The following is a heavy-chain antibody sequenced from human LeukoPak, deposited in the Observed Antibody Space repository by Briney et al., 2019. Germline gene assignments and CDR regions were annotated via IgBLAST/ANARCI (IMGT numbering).Heavy chain of an antibody. CDR2: ISYDGSNK. CDR1: GFTFSSYA. V-gene: IGHV3-30-3*01. CDR3: ARDLEPSRTHVAFDI. J-gene: IGHJ3*02. D-gene: IGHD1-14*01. Sequence: PGGSLRLSCAASGFTFSSYAMHWVRQAPGKGLEWVAVISYDGSNKYYADSVKGRFTISRDNSKNTLYLQMNSLRAEDTAVYYCARDLEPSRTHVAFDIWGQGKRVTVSS.